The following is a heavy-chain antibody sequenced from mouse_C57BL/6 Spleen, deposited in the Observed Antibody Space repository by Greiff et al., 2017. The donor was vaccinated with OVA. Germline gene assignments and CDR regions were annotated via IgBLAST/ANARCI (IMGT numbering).Heavy chain of an antibody. CDR2: IDPSDSYT. CDR1: GYTFTSYW. J-gene: IGHJ1*03. V-gene: IGHV1-69*01. Sequence: QVQLKQPGAELVMPGASVKLSCKASGYTFTSYWMHWVKQRPGQGLEWIGEIDPSDSYTNYNQKFKGKSTLTVDKSSSTAYMQLSSLTSEDSAVYYCARREYGSSSDWYFDVWGTGTTVTVS. CDR3: ARREYGSSSDWYFDV. D-gene: IGHD1-1*01.